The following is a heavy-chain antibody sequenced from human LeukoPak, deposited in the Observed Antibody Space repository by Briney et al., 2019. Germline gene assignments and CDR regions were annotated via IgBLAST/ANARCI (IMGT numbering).Heavy chain of an antibody. V-gene: IGHV1-18*01. Sequence: GASVKVSCKASGYTFTSYGISWVRQAPGQGLEWMGWISAYNGNTNYAQKLQGRVTMTTDTSTSTAYMELRSLRSDDTAVYYCARGQRYGDYDGWYYFDYWGQGTLVTVSS. CDR2: ISAYNGNT. J-gene: IGHJ4*02. CDR3: ARGQRYGDYDGWYYFDY. D-gene: IGHD4-17*01. CDR1: GYTFTSYG.